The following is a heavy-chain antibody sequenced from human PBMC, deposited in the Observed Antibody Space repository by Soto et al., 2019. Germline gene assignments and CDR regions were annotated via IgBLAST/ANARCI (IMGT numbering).Heavy chain of an antibody. Sequence: PGGSLRLSCAASGFTVSSNYMSWVRQAPGKGLEWVSVIYSGGSTYYADSVKGRFTISRDNAKNSLYLQMNSLRAEDTAVYYCARDQQTDYDFWSGYLGYYYYGMDVWGQGTTVTVSS. CDR1: GFTVSSNY. V-gene: IGHV3-53*01. CDR2: IYSGGST. D-gene: IGHD3-3*01. J-gene: IGHJ6*02. CDR3: ARDQQTDYDFWSGYLGYYYYGMDV.